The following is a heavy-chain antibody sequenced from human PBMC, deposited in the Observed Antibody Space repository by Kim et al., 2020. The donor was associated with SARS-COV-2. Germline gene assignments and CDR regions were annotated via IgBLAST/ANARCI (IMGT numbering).Heavy chain of an antibody. D-gene: IGHD1-7*01. CDR3: ARIRGTGTTRSQADHYYMDV. J-gene: IGHJ6*03. Sequence: SGPTLVHPTQPLTLPCTFSGFSLFPRGMCVNWIRQPPGKALEWLARIDWDDDKYYNTSLQTRLTISKDTSKNQLVLTMTNMDPVDTAPYYCARIRGTGTTRSQADHYYMDVWGKGTTVTVSS. CDR1: GFSLFPRGMC. CDR2: IDWDDDK. V-gene: IGHV2-70*11.